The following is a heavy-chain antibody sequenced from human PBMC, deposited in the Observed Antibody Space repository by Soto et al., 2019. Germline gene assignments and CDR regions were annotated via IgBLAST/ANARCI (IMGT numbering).Heavy chain of an antibody. V-gene: IGHV4-61*01. CDR1: GGSVSSGSYY. J-gene: IGHJ3*02. D-gene: IGHD2-15*01. CDR3: ARVRCSGGNCSRQAFDI. CDR2: IYYTGST. Sequence: SETLSLTCTVSGGSVSSGSYYWIWIRQPPGKGLEWIGYIYYTGSTNYNPSLKSRVTISVDRSKNQFSLKLTSVTAADTAVYYCARVRCSGGNCSRQAFDIWGQGTMVTVSS.